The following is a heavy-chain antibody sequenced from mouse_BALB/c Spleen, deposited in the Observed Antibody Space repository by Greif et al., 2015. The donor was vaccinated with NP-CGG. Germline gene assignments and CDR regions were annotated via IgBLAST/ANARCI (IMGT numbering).Heavy chain of an antibody. CDR1: GYTFTSYY. CDR2: INPSNGGS. CDR3: TRSWVDY. Sequence: VQLQQSGAELVKPGASVKLSCKASGYTFTSYYIYWVKQRPGQGLEWIGEINPSNGGSNFNEKLKSKATLTVDKSSSTAYMQLSSLTSEDSAVYYCTRSWVDYWGQGTTLTVSS. J-gene: IGHJ2*01. V-gene: IGHV1S81*02. D-gene: IGHD4-1*01.